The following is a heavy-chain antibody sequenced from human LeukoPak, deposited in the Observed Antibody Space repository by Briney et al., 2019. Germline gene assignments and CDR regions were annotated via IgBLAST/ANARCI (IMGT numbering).Heavy chain of an antibody. CDR2: INHSGST. J-gene: IGHJ4*02. Sequence: SETLSLTCAVYGGSFSGYYWSWIRQPPGKGLEWIGGINHSGSTNYNPSLKSRVTISVDTSKNQFSLKLSSVTAADTAVYYCARGGYYDSSGYYSTRFQGVVFDYWGQGTLVTVSS. CDR3: ARGGYYDSSGYYSTRFQGVVFDY. V-gene: IGHV4-34*01. CDR1: GGSFSGYY. D-gene: IGHD3-22*01.